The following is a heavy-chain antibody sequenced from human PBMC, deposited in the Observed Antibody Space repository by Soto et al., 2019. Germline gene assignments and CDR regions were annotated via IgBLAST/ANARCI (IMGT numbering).Heavy chain of an antibody. CDR2: IIPIFGTA. D-gene: IGHD3-22*01. J-gene: IGHJ4*02. CDR3: AREGNYYDSSGYSADPT. CDR1: GGTFSSYA. Sequence: SVKVSCKASGGTFSSYAISWVRQAPGQGLEWMGGIIPIFGTANYAQKFQGRVTITADESTSTAYMELSSLRSEDTAVYYCAREGNYYDSSGYSADPTRGQGTLVTVSS. V-gene: IGHV1-69*13.